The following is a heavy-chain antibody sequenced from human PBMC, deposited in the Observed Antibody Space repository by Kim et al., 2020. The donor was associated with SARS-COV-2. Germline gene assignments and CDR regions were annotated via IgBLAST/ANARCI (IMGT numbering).Heavy chain of an antibody. CDR3: AKDLFFILPRGDENNWFDP. CDR1: GFTFSSYG. J-gene: IGHJ5*02. V-gene: IGHV3-30*18. Sequence: GGSLRLSCAASGFTFSSYGMHWVRQAPGKGLEWVAVISYDGSNKYYADSVKGRFTISRDNSKNTLYLQMNSLRAEDTAVYYCAKDLFFILPRGDENNWFDPWGQGTLVTVSS. CDR2: ISYDGSNK. D-gene: IGHD2-21*02.